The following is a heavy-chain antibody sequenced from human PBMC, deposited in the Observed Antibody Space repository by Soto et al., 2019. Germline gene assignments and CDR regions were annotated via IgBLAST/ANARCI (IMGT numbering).Heavy chain of an antibody. Sequence: QVQLVQSGAEVKKPGSSVKVSCEASGASLTSYIFTWVRQAPGQGLEWMGRVIPIQGKGDYALKILDRVTMNADKAINTLYTDFSSLRPEYTALYCSAKSLVVVDHAYLDVCGRVPTVSVS. D-gene: IGHD2-21*01. V-gene: IGHV1-69*02. J-gene: IGHJ6*03. CDR1: GASLTSYI. CDR2: VIPIQGKG. CDR3: AKSLVVVDHAYLDV.